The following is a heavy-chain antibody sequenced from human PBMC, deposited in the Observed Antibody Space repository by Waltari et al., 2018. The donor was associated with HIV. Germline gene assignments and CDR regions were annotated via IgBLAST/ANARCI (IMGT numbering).Heavy chain of an antibody. J-gene: IGHJ6*01. CDR1: GGSFSGYY. CDR3: ARDSAPGLAVDDDDGEFFYYGLDV. Sequence: QVHLEQWGTGLLRPSETLSLTCAVYGGSFSGYYWSWIRQSPGRGLEWIGEVNHVGRTNYSPSLKGRVTVSVDTSKNQFSLTRRSVTAADTAVYYCARDSAPGLAVDDDDGEFFYYGLDVWGQGTTVTVSS. CDR2: VNHVGRT. V-gene: IGHV4-34*01. D-gene: IGHD6-19*01.